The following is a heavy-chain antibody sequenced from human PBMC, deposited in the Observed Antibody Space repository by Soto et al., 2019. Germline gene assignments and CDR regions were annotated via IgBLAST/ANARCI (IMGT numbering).Heavy chain of an antibody. CDR3: AREFGNYYYYYGMDV. D-gene: IGHD3-10*01. Sequence: ASVKVSCKASGYTFTGYYMHWVRQAPGQGLEWMGWINPNSGGTNYAQKFQGRVTMTRDTSISTAYMELSRLGSDDTAVYYCAREFGNYYYYYGMDVWGQGTTVTVSS. CDR2: INPNSGGT. CDR1: GYTFTGYY. V-gene: IGHV1-2*02. J-gene: IGHJ6*02.